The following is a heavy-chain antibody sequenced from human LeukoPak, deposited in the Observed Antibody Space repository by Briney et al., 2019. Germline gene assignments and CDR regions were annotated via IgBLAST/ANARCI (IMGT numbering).Heavy chain of an antibody. D-gene: IGHD3-3*01. CDR3: ARDYYDFWSGFFGWFDP. Sequence: GGSLRLSCAASGFTFSSYSMNWVRQAPGKGLEWVSSISSSSSYIYYADSVKGRFTISRDNAKNSLYLQMNSLRAEDTAVYYCARDYYDFWSGFFGWFDPWGQGTLVTVSS. V-gene: IGHV3-21*01. J-gene: IGHJ5*02. CDR1: GFTFSSYS. CDR2: ISSSSSYI.